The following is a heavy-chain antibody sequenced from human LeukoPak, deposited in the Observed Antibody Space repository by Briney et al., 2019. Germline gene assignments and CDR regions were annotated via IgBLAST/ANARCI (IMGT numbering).Heavy chain of an antibody. Sequence: GASVKVSCKASGYTFTSYGISWVRQAPGQGLEWMGWISAYNGNTNYAQKLQGRVTMTTDTSTSTAYMELRSLRSDDTAVYYCARDLLSSYCSRGSCYSDYFDYWGQGTLVTVSS. CDR2: ISAYNGNT. CDR3: ARDLLSSYCSRGSCYSDYFDY. D-gene: IGHD2-15*01. CDR1: GYTFTSYG. V-gene: IGHV1-18*01. J-gene: IGHJ4*02.